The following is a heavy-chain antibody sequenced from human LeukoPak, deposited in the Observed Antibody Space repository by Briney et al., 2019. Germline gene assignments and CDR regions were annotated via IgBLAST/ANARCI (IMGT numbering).Heavy chain of an antibody. CDR1: GFTFSSYS. V-gene: IGHV3-48*04. Sequence: GGSLRLSCAASGFTFSSYSMNWVRQAPGKGLEWVSSISSSSSTIYYADSVKGRFTISRDNAKNSLYLQMNSLRAEDTAVYYCARSELGYYYRYMDVWGKGTTVTVSS. CDR3: ARSELGYYYRYMDV. CDR2: ISSSSSTI. D-gene: IGHD7-27*01. J-gene: IGHJ6*03.